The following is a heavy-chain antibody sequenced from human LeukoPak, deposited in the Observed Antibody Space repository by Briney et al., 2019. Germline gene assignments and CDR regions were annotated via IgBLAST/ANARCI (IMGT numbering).Heavy chain of an antibody. J-gene: IGHJ3*02. D-gene: IGHD6-6*01. CDR3: ARGRSIAARPRAFDI. CDR2: INHSGST. Sequence: TSETLSLTCAVYGGSFSGYYWSWIRQPPGKGLEWIGEINHSGSTNYNPSLKSRVTISVDTSKNQFSLKLSSVTAADTAVYYCARGRSIAARPRAFDIWGQGTMVTVSS. CDR1: GGSFSGYY. V-gene: IGHV4-34*01.